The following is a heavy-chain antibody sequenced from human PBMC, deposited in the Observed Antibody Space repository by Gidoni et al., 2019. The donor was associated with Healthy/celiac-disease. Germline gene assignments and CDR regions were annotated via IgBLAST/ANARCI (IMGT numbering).Heavy chain of an antibody. V-gene: IGHV3-7*04. CDR1: GFTFRSYW. CDR3: ARDRVVPGYDYYGMDV. CDR2: IKQDGSEK. D-gene: IGHD2-15*01. J-gene: IGHJ6*02. Sequence: VQLVSSGGGLVHPGGSLGRPCAASGFTFRSYWMSWVRQAPGKGLEWVANIKQDGSEKYYVASVKGRFTISRDNAKNSLYLQMNSLSAEDTAVYYCARDRVVPGYDYYGMDVWGQGTTVTVSS.